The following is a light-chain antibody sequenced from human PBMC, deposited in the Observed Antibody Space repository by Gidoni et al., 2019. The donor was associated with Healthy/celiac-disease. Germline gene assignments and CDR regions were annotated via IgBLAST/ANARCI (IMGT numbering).Light chain of an antibody. J-gene: IGKJ2*01. Sequence: DIVMTQSPDSLAVSLGERATINCKSSQSVLYSSNNKNYLAWYQQKPGQPPKLLIYWASTRESGVPDRFSGSGSGTDFTLTISSLQAEDVAVYYCQQYYSTPPHFXQXTKLEIK. V-gene: IGKV4-1*01. CDR3: QQYYSTPPH. CDR2: WAS. CDR1: QSVLYSSNNKNY.